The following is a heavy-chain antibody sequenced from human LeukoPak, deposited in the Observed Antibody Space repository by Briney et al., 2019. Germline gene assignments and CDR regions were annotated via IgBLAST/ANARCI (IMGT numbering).Heavy chain of an antibody. V-gene: IGHV3-30*04. CDR2: ISYDGSNK. CDR3: ARDRPVWFGELYHGQEGY. D-gene: IGHD3-10*01. Sequence: GRSLRLSCAASGFTFSSYAMHWVRQAPGKGLEWVAVISYDGSNKYYADSVKGRFTISRDNSKNTLYLQMNSLRAEDTAVYYCARDRPVWFGELYHGQEGYWGQGTLVTVSS. CDR1: GFTFSSYA. J-gene: IGHJ4*02.